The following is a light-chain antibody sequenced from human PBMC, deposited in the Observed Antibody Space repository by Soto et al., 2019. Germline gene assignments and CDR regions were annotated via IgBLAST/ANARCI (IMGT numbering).Light chain of an antibody. CDR1: QSVSSSY. CDR2: GAS. J-gene: IGKJ3*01. V-gene: IGKV3-20*01. CDR3: QQYGSSPFT. Sequence: EIVLTQSPGTLYLSPGERATLSCRASQSVSSSYLAWYQQKPGQAPRLLIYGASSMATGIPDRFSGSGSGTDFTLTISSLEPEDFAVYYCQQYGSSPFTFGPGTKVDIK.